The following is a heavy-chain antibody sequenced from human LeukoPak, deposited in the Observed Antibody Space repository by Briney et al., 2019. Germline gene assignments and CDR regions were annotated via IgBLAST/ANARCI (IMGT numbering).Heavy chain of an antibody. J-gene: IGHJ5*02. CDR3: ARVGVPAATNWFDP. Sequence: ASVKVSCKASGYTFTSYAMHWVRQAPGQRLEWMGWINAGNGNTKYSQKFQGRVTITRDTSASTAYMELSSLRSEDTAVYYCARVGVPAATNWFDPWGQGTLVTVSS. D-gene: IGHD2-2*01. V-gene: IGHV1-3*01. CDR2: INAGNGNT. CDR1: GYTFTSYA.